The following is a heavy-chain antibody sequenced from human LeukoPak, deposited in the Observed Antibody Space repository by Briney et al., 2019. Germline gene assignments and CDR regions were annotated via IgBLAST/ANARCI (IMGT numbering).Heavy chain of an antibody. CDR3: ARDREYSSSGLVWFDP. D-gene: IGHD6-6*01. CDR1: GFNFFTYG. CDR2: IWYDGSNK. V-gene: IGHV3-33*01. Sequence: GGSLRLSCAASGFNFFTYGMHWVRQAPGKGLEWVAVIWYDGSNKYYADSVKGRFTIPRDNSKSTLSLQMNSLRAEDTAVYYCARDREYSSSGLVWFDPWGHGILVTVSS. J-gene: IGHJ5*02.